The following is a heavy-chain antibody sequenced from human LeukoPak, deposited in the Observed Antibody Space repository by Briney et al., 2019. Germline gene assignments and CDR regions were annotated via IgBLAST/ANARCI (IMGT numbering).Heavy chain of an antibody. CDR1: GGSISSYY. V-gene: IGHV4-59*01. CDR3: ARAKSSGYYSDLDY. D-gene: IGHD3-22*01. J-gene: IGHJ4*02. Sequence: SETLSLTCTVSGGSISSYYWSWIRQPPGKGLECIGYIYYSGSTNYNPSLKSRVTISVDTSKNQFSLKLSSVTAADTAVYYCARAKSSGYYSDLDYWGQGTLVTVSS. CDR2: IYYSGST.